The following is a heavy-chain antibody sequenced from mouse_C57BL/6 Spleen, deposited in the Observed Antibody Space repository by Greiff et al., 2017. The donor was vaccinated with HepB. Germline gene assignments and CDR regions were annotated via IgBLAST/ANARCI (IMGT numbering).Heavy chain of an antibody. D-gene: IGHD1-1*01. Sequence: QVHVKQSGAELVRPGASVTLSCKASGYTFTDYEMHWVKQTPVHGLEWIGAIDPETGGTAYNQKFKGKAILTADKSSSTAYMELRSLTSEDSAVYYCTRKGITTVVAPYFDYWGQGTTLTVSS. V-gene: IGHV1-15*01. J-gene: IGHJ2*01. CDR3: TRKGITTVVAPYFDY. CDR1: GYTFTDYE. CDR2: IDPETGGT.